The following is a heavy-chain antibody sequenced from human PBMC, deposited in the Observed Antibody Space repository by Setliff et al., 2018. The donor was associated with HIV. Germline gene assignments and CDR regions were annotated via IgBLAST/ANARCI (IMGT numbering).Heavy chain of an antibody. CDR1: GGSISSYY. CDR2: IYYSGST. D-gene: IGHD3-22*01. V-gene: IGHV4-59*01. CDR3: ARATDSSGYYLISSYYYYYYMDV. J-gene: IGHJ6*03. Sequence: SETLSLTCTVSGGSISSYYWSWIRQPPGKGLEWIGYIYYSGSTNYNPSLKSRVTISVDTSKNQFSLKLSSVTAADTAVYYCARATDSSGYYLISSYYYYYYMDVWGKGTKVTVSS.